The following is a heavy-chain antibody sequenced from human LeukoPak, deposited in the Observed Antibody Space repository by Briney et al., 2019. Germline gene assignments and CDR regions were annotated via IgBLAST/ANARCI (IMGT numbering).Heavy chain of an antibody. V-gene: IGHV4-31*03. CDR2: IYYSGST. Sequence: PSETLSLTCTVSGGSISSGGYYWSWIRQHPGKGLEWIGYIYYSGSTYYNPSLKSRVTISVDTSKNQFSLKLSSVTAADTAVYYCARQIVVVPAAYVNYYYYYGMDVWGQGTTVTVSS. J-gene: IGHJ6*02. CDR3: ARQIVVVPAAYVNYYYYYGMDV. CDR1: GGSISSGGYY. D-gene: IGHD2-2*01.